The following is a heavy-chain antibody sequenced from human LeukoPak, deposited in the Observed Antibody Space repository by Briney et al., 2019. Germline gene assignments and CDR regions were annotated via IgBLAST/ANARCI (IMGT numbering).Heavy chain of an antibody. CDR1: GDSISSTNYY. CDR3: ARSPRIYMIGTHAFDI. D-gene: IGHD3-22*01. V-gene: IGHV4-39*01. J-gene: IGHJ3*02. Sequence: SETLSLTCTVSGDSISSTNYYWGWIRQPPGKGLEWIGSIYYSRSTYYNPSLKSRVTISVDTSKNQFSLKLSSVTAADTAVYFCARSPRIYMIGTHAFDIWGQGTMVTVSS. CDR2: IYYSRST.